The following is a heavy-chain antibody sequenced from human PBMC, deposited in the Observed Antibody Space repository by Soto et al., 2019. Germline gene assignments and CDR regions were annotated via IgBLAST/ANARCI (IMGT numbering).Heavy chain of an antibody. Sequence: EVQLLESGGGLVQPGGSLRLSCAASGFTFSSYAMSWVRQAPGKGLEWVSATGGSGGSTYYADSVKGRFTISRDNSKNTLYLQMNSLRAEDTAVYYCAKDWRLFGSSPIDYWGQGTLVTVSS. D-gene: IGHD6-6*01. CDR1: GFTFSSYA. CDR3: AKDWRLFGSSPIDY. J-gene: IGHJ4*02. CDR2: TGGSGGST. V-gene: IGHV3-23*01.